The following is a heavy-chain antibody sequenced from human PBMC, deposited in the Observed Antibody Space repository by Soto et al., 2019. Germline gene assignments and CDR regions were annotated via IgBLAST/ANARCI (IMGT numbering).Heavy chain of an antibody. CDR3: AITTAAYRLDF. D-gene: IGHD3-22*01. CDR2: MYHSGST. CDR1: GASISSDNW. J-gene: IGHJ4*02. Sequence: QVQLQESGPGLVKPSGTLSLTCAVSGASISSDNWWNWVRQPPGKGLEWSGEMYHSGSTNYNPSLNSRMTISVDTSKNHVALNLCSVAAADTAMYYCAITTAAYRLDFWGQGTLVTVSS. V-gene: IGHV4-4*02.